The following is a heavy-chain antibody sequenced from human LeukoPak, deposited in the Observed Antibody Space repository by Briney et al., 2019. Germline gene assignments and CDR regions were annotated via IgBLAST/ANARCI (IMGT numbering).Heavy chain of an antibody. CDR2: ISYDGSNK. J-gene: IGHJ6*02. D-gene: IGHD6-13*01. CDR1: GFTFSSYA. CDR3: ARSPSDSCWYYYNPTLGYDGMDV. Sequence: GGSLRLSCAASGFTFSSYAMHWVRQAPGNGLEWVAVISYDGSNKYYADSVKGRFTISRDNSKNTLYLQMNSLRAEDTAVYYCARSPSDSCWYYYNPTLGYDGMDVWGQGTTVTVSS. V-gene: IGHV3-30-3*01.